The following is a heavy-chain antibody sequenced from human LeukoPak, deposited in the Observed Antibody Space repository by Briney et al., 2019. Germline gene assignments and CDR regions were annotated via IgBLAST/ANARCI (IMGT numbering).Heavy chain of an antibody. Sequence: PGGSLRLSCAASGFTFSDYYMSWIRQAPGKGLEWVSYISSSGSTMYYADSVKGRFTISRDNAKNSLFLQMNSLRAEDTAVYYCARVLRYCSGGNCYSGGLGYMDVWGKGTTVTISS. CDR3: ARVLRYCSGGNCYSGGLGYMDV. D-gene: IGHD2-15*01. V-gene: IGHV3-11*01. CDR2: ISSSGSTM. J-gene: IGHJ6*03. CDR1: GFTFSDYY.